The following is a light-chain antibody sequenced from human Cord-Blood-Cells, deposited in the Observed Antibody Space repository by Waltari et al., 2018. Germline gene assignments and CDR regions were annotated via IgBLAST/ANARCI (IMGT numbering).Light chain of an antibody. CDR3: QQSYSTQYS. V-gene: IGKV1-39*01. CDR1: QSISSY. J-gene: IGKJ2*03. Sequence: SSLSASVGDRVTITCRASQSISSYLNWYQQKPGKAPKLLIYAASSLQSGVPSRFSGSGSGTDFTLTISSLQPEDFATYYCQQSYSTQYSFGQGTKLEIK. CDR2: AAS.